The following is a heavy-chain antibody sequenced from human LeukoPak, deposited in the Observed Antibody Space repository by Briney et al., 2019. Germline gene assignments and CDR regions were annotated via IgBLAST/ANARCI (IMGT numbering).Heavy chain of an antibody. J-gene: IGHJ3*02. D-gene: IGHD6-13*01. V-gene: IGHV3-53*05. CDR2: IYSGGST. CDR1: GFTVSSNY. CDR3: AKDKGSSSWFDAFDI. Sequence: GGSLRLSCAASGFTVSSNYMSWVRQAPGKGLEWVSVIYSGGSTYYADSVKGRFTISRDNAKNSLYLQMNSLRAEDTALYYCAKDKGSSSWFDAFDIWGQGTMVTVSS.